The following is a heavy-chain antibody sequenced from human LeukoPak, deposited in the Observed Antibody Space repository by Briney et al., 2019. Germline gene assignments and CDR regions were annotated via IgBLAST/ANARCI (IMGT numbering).Heavy chain of an antibody. CDR3: ARKPQSYDFWSAVSSVGYMDV. V-gene: IGHV4-34*01. CDR2: INHRGST. CDR1: GGSFSGYY. Sequence: SETLSLTCAVYGGSFSGYYGSWIRQPPGKVLEWIGEINHRGSTNYNPSLKSRVTLSVDTTQNQFSLKLSSVTAVDTAVYYSARKPQSYDFWSAVSSVGYMDVWGKGTTVTVSS. D-gene: IGHD3-3*01. J-gene: IGHJ6*03.